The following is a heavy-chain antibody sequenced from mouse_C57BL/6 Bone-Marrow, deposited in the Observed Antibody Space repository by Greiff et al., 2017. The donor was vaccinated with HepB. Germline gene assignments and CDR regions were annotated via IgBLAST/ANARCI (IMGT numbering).Heavy chain of an antibody. V-gene: IGHV14-3*01. D-gene: IGHD1-1*01. CDR2: IDPANGNT. CDR1: GFTFKNTY. J-gene: IGHJ3*01. Sequence: EVQLQQSVAELVRPGASVKLSCTASGFTFKNTYMHWVKQRPEQGLEWMGRIDPANGNTKYAQKFQGKATITADTSATTAYLQLSSLTSEDSAIYYCALYYYGSGCRAWFAYWGQGTLVTVSA. CDR3: ALYYYGSGCRAWFAY.